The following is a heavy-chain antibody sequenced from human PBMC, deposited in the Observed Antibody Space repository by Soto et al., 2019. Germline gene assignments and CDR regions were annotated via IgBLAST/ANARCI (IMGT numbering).Heavy chain of an antibody. D-gene: IGHD3-22*01. CDR2: ISYDGSNK. CDR1: GFTFRSYG. CDR3: ASLYYYDSSGYFGGHYYYGMDV. Sequence: GGSLRLSCAASGFTFRSYGMHWVRQAPGKGLEWVAVISYDGSNKYYADSVKGRFTISRDNSKNTLYLQTNSLRGEDTAVYYCASLYYYDSSGYFGGHYYYGMDVWGQGTTVTVSS. V-gene: IGHV3-30*03. J-gene: IGHJ6*02.